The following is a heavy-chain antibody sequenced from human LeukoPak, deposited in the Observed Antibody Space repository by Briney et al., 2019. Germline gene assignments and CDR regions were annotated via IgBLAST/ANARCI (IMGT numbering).Heavy chain of an antibody. CDR3: ATEVAFGGAIAHDAFDI. D-gene: IGHD3-16*02. V-gene: IGHV1-24*01. CDR2: FDPEDGET. CDR1: GYTLTELS. Sequence: ASVKVSCKVSGYTLTELSMHWVRQAPGKGLEWMGGFDPEDGETIYAQKFQGRVTMIEDTSTDTAYMELSSLRSEDTAVYYCATEVAFGGAIAHDAFDIWGQGTMVTVSS. J-gene: IGHJ3*02.